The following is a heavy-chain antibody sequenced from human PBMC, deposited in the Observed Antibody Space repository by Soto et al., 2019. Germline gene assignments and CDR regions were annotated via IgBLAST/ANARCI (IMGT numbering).Heavy chain of an antibody. D-gene: IGHD2-15*01. CDR3: AREGYCSGGSCYSRKLDY. V-gene: IGHV4-34*01. CDR1: GGSFSGYY. J-gene: IGHJ4*02. Sequence: SETLSLTCAVYGGSFSGYYWSWIRQPPGKGLEWIGEINHSGSTNYNPSLKSRVTISVDTSKNQFSLKLSSVTAADTAVYYCAREGYCSGGSCYSRKLDYWGQGTLVTVSS. CDR2: INHSGST.